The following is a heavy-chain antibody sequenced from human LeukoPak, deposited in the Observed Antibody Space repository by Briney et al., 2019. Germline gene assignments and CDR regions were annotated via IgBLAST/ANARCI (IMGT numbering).Heavy chain of an antibody. J-gene: IGHJ4*02. CDR1: GGSFSSYY. D-gene: IGHD3-10*01. Sequence: SETLSLTCTVSGGSFSSYYWSWIRQPPGKGLEGIGYIYYSGSTNYNPSLKSRVTISLDTSKNQFSLKLSSVTAADTAVYYCARSELLWFGGVNSGFDYWGQGILVTVSS. CDR3: ARSELLWFGGVNSGFDY. V-gene: IGHV4-59*01. CDR2: IYYSGST.